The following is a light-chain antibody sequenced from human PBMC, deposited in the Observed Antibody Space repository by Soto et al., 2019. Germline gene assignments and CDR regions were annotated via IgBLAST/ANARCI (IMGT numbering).Light chain of an antibody. CDR2: GAS. J-gene: IGKJ2*01. Sequence: EIVLTQSPGTLSLSPGERATLSCRASQSVSSSYLAWNQQKPSQAPRLLIYGASSRATGIPDRFSGSGSGTDFTLTISRLEPEDFAVYYCQLYGSSPQYTFGQGTKLEIK. CDR3: QLYGSSPQYT. CDR1: QSVSSSY. V-gene: IGKV3-20*01.